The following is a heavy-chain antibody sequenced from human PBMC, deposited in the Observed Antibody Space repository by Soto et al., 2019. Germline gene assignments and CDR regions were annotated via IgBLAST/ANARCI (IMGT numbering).Heavy chain of an antibody. Sequence: PSETLSLTCTVSGGSISSGGYYWSWIRQPPGKGLEWIGYIYHSGSTYYNPSLKSRVTISVDTSKNQSSLKLSSVTAADTAVYYCASKRGNYLDYWGRGALVTVSS. D-gene: IGHD3-16*01. V-gene: IGHV4-30-2*01. J-gene: IGHJ4*02. CDR1: GGSISSGGYY. CDR2: IYHSGST. CDR3: ASKRGNYLDY.